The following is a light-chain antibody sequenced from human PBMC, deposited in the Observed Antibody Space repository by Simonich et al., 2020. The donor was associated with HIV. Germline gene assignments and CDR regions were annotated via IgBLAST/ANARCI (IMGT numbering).Light chain of an antibody. J-gene: IGKJ1*01. CDR3: QQAIGFPRT. CDR2: AAS. Sequence: DIQMTQSPSSVSASVGDRVTITCRAIQGISSWLAWYQHKPGKAPKLLMYAASTLQSGVPSRFSGSGSGTKFTLTITSLQPEDFATYYCQQAIGFPRTFGQGTKVEVK. V-gene: IGKV1-12*01. CDR1: QGISSW.